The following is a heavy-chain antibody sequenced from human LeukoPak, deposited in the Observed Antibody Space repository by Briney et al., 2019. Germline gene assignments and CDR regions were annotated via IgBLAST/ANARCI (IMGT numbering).Heavy chain of an antibody. D-gene: IGHD4-11*01. CDR1: GGSINSDDYY. CDR2: IYYSGST. CDR3: ARHSYRNYLGWFDP. Sequence: SETLSLTCTVSGGSINSDDYYWGWIRQAPGKGLEWIGSIYYSGSTYYNPSLKIPVTMSVDTSNNLFSLMLNSVTAADTAVYYCARHSYRNYLGWFDPWGQGTLVTVSS. V-gene: IGHV4-39*01. J-gene: IGHJ5*02.